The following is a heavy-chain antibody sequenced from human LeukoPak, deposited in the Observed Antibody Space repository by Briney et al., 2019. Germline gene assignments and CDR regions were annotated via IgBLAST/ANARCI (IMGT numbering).Heavy chain of an antibody. CDR1: GFTFSSYS. CDR3: AKGEGDYGDWYFDL. D-gene: IGHD4-17*01. J-gene: IGHJ2*01. V-gene: IGHV3-48*01. CDR2: ISSSSSTI. Sequence: GGSLRLSCAASGFTFSSYSMNWVRQAPGKGLEWVSYISSSSSTIYYADSVKGRFTISRDNSKNTLYLQMNSLRAEDTAVYYCAKGEGDYGDWYFDLWGRGTLVTVSS.